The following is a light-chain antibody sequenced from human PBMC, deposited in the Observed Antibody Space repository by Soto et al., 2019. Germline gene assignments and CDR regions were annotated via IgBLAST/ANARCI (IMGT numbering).Light chain of an antibody. CDR2: MVS. V-gene: IGKV2-30*01. CDR1: QSLVSSDGNTY. CDR3: SQGTHWPPT. Sequence: DVLMTQSPLSLPVTLGQPASISCSSSQSLVSSDGNTYLNWFQQRPGQSPRRLIYMVSNRDSGVPDRFSGSGSGTHFTLKITRVEADDIGVYYWSQGTHWPPTFGQGTKVEV. J-gene: IGKJ1*01.